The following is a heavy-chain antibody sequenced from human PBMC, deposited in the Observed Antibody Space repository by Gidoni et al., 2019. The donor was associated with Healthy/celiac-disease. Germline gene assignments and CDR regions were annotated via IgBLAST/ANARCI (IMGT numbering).Heavy chain of an antibody. V-gene: IGHV3-23*01. CDR1: GFTFSSYA. Sequence: EVQLLESGGGLVQPGGSLRLSCAASGFTFSSYAMSWVRQAPGKGLEWVSAIGGSGGSTYYADSVKGRFTISRDNSKNTLYLQMNSLRAEDTAVYYCAKDWGYSSSGPIDYWGQGTLVTVSS. D-gene: IGHD6-13*01. CDR2: IGGSGGST. J-gene: IGHJ4*02. CDR3: AKDWGYSSSGPIDY.